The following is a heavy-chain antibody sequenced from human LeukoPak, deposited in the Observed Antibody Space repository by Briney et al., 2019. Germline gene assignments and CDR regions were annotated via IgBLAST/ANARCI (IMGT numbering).Heavy chain of an antibody. V-gene: IGHV4-34*01. CDR2: INHSGST. CDR3: ARDVGSTMTYYFDY. CDR1: GGSFRGYY. Sequence: SETLSLTCGVYGGSFRGYYWSWIRQPPGKGLEWIGEINHSGSTNYNPSLKSRVTISVDTSKNQFSLKLSSVTAADTAVYYCARDVGSTMTYYFDYWGQGTLVAVSS. D-gene: IGHD6-13*01. J-gene: IGHJ4*02.